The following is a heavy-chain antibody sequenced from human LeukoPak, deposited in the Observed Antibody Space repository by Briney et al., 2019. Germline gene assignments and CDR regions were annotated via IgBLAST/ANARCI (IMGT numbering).Heavy chain of an antibody. CDR1: GGSISSSSYY. Sequence: PSETLSLTCTVSGGSISSSSYYWGWIRQPPGKGLEWIGSIYYSGSTYYNPSLKSRVTISVDTSKNQFSLKLSSVTAADTAVYYCARLGSPFCSSTSCYSNWFDPWGQGTLVTVSS. J-gene: IGHJ5*02. CDR3: ARLGSPFCSSTSCYSNWFDP. V-gene: IGHV4-39*01. CDR2: IYYSGST. D-gene: IGHD2-2*01.